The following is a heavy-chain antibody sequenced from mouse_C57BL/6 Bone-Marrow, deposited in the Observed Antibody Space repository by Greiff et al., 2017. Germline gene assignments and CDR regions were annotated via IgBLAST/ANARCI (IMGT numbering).Heavy chain of an antibody. V-gene: IGHV5-4*03. CDR2: ISDGGSYT. Sequence: EVKLVESGGGLVKPGGSLKLSCAASGFTFSRYAMSWVRQTPEKRLEWVATISDGGSYTYYPDNVKGRFPISRDNAKNNLYLQMSHLKSEDTAMYYCASYYYGSSVAYWGQGTLVTVSA. J-gene: IGHJ3*01. CDR1: GFTFSRYA. CDR3: ASYYYGSSVAY. D-gene: IGHD1-1*01.